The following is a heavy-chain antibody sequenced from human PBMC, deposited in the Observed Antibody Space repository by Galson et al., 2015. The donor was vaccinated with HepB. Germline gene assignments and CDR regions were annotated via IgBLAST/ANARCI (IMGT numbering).Heavy chain of an antibody. CDR1: GYTFTSYA. J-gene: IGHJ6*02. Sequence: SVKVSCKASGYTFTSYAMHWVRQAPGQRLEWMGWINAGNGNTKYSQKFQGRVTITRDTSASTAYMELSSLRSEDTAVYYCARVGLGSGWYRGDYYYYGMDVWGQGTTVTVSS. CDR2: INAGNGNT. CDR3: ARVGLGSGWYRGDYYYYGMDV. D-gene: IGHD6-19*01. V-gene: IGHV1-3*01.